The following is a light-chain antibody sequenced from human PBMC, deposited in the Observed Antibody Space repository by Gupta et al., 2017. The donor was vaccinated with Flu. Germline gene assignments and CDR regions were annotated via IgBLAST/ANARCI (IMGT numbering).Light chain of an antibody. V-gene: IGLV1-47*01. J-gene: IGLJ2*01. CDR1: RSNIGSDY. CDR3: AAWDDSLSGHVV. Sequence: QSVLTQPPSASGTPGKRVTIPCSGGRSNIGSDYVYWYQQLPGTAPKLLIYRSNQRPSGVPDRFSGSRSGTSASLAISGLRSEDEADYYCAAWDDSLSGHVVFGGGTKLTVL. CDR2: RSN.